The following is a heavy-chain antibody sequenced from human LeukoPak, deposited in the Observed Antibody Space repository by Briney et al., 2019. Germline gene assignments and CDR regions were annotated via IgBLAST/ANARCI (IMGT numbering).Heavy chain of an antibody. J-gene: IGHJ4*02. Sequence: GASVKVSCKASGYTFTSYSISWVRQAPGQGLEWMGGIIPIFKTAKYTQNFQGRVTITADESTSTSYMELSSLRSDDTAVYYCARDRGIELWLLEDWGQGTLVTVSS. D-gene: IGHD5-18*01. V-gene: IGHV1-69*13. CDR2: IIPIFKTA. CDR3: ARDRGIELWLLED. CDR1: GYTFTSYS.